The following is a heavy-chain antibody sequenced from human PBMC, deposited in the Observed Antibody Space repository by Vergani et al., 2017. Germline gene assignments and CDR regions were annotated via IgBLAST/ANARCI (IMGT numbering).Heavy chain of an antibody. CDR2: ISYDGSNK. Sequence: QVQLVESGGGVVQPGRSLRLSCAASGFTFNSYSMHWVRQAPGKGLDWVAVISYDGSNKYYADSVKGRFTISRDNSKNTLYLQMNSLRAEDTAVYYCAKDHSIVVVPAALDYWGQGTLVTVSS. CDR3: AKDHSIVVVPAALDY. J-gene: IGHJ4*02. D-gene: IGHD2-2*01. V-gene: IGHV3-30*18. CDR1: GFTFNSYS.